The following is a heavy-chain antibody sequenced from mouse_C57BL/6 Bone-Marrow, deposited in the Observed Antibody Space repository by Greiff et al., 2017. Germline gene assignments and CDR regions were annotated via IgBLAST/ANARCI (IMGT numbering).Heavy chain of an antibody. Sequence: EVQGVESGAELVKPGASVKLSCTASGFNIKDYYMHWVKQRTEQGLEWIGRIDPEDGETKYAPKFQGKATITADTSSHTAYLQLSSLTAEDTAVYYCARSEGSSYGNYAMDYWGQGTSVTVSS. D-gene: IGHD1-1*01. J-gene: IGHJ4*01. CDR2: IDPEDGET. CDR1: GFNIKDYY. V-gene: IGHV14-2*01. CDR3: ARSEGSSYGNYAMDY.